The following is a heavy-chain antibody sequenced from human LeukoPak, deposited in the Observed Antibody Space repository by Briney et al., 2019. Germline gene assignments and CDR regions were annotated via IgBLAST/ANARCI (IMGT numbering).Heavy chain of an antibody. V-gene: IGHV3-21*01. CDR1: GFTFSSYS. CDR2: ISSSSSYI. Sequence: GGSLRLSCAASGFTFSSYSMNWVRQAPGKGLEWVSSISSSSSYIYYADSVKGRFTISRDNAKSSLCLQMNSLRAEDTAVYYCARAAIGQWLVLWGQGTLVTVSS. D-gene: IGHD6-19*01. CDR3: ARAAIGQWLVL. J-gene: IGHJ4*02.